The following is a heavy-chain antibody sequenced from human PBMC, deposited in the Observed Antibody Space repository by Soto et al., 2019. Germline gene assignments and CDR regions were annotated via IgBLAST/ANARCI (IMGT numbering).Heavy chain of an antibody. CDR1: GGNFRSEA. V-gene: IGHV1-69*13. D-gene: IGHD3-9*01. J-gene: IGHJ6*02. CDR3: ARAQFSDILTADDYGMDV. CDR2: IIPMFSTP. Sequence: SVKVSCKASGGNFRSEAISWVRQAPGHGLEWMGRIIPMFSTPHYAQKFQDRVTIIADESTTTVNMEMRGLTYEDTAVYYCARAQFSDILTADDYGMDVWGQGTSVTVSS.